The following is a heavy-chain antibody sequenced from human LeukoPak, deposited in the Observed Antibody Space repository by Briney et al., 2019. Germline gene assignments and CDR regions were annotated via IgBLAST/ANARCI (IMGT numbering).Heavy chain of an antibody. CDR3: ARRYSSSWPFDY. V-gene: IGHV4-34*01. Sequence: TSETLSLTCAVYGGSFSGYYWSWIRQPPGKGLEWIGEINHSGSTNYNPSLKSRVTISVDTSKNQFSLKLSSVTAADTAVYYCARRYSSSWPFDYWGQGTLVTVSS. CDR1: GGSFSGYY. J-gene: IGHJ4*02. CDR2: INHSGST. D-gene: IGHD6-13*01.